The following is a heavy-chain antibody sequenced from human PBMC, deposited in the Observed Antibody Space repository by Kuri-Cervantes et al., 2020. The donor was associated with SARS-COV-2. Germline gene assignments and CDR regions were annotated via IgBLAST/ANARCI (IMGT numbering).Heavy chain of an antibody. Sequence: GGSLRLSCAASGFTFSSYAMSWVRQAPGKGLEWVSAISGSGGTIYYADSVKGRFTISRDNAKNSLYLQMNSLRAEDTAVYYCARDRSRITIFGVVTRYGMDVWGQGTTVTVSS. CDR2: ISGSGGTI. CDR1: GFTFSSYA. D-gene: IGHD3-3*01. V-gene: IGHV3-23*01. J-gene: IGHJ6*02. CDR3: ARDRSRITIFGVVTRYGMDV.